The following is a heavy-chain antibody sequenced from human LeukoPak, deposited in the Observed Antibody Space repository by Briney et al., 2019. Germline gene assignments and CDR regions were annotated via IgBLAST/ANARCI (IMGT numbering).Heavy chain of an antibody. J-gene: IGHJ4*02. CDR3: ERSDKHYYPIDN. CDR2: VNPSGVST. CDR1: GYTVTSYY. D-gene: IGHD1-26*01. Sequence: ASVKVSCKASGYTVTSYYLHSVPQAPGQGLEWIGMVNPSGVSTSYAHKFQGRVTMTRDTSTTTVYMELSSLRSDEKDVFYCERSDKHYYPIDNWGQGTMVTVSS. V-gene: IGHV1-46*01.